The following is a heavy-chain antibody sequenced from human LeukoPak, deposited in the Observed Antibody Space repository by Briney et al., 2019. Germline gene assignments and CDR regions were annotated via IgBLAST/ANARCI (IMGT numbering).Heavy chain of an antibody. CDR3: ARENYYYDSSGHYYIYYMDV. Sequence: GRSLRLSCEASGFNFNDYTMYWVRQAPGKGLEWVSVIYSGGSTYYADSVKGRFTISRDNSKNTLYLQMNSLRAEDTAVYYCARENYYYDSSGHYYIYYMDVWGKGTTVTVSS. CDR1: GFNFNDYT. CDR2: IYSGGST. V-gene: IGHV3-53*01. D-gene: IGHD3-22*01. J-gene: IGHJ6*03.